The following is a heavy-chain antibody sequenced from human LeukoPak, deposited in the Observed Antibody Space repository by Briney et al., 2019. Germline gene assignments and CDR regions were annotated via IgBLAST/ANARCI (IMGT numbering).Heavy chain of an antibody. J-gene: IGHJ1*01. CDR1: GYTFTSYA. CDR3: ARGMGSSGWPKYFQH. V-gene: IGHV7-4-1*02. Sequence: GASVKVSCKASGYTFTSYAMNWVRQAPGQGLEWMGWINTNTGNPTYAQGFTGRFVFSLDTSVSTAYLQISSLKAEDTAVYYCARGMGSSGWPKYFQHWGQGTLATVSS. D-gene: IGHD6-19*01. CDR2: INTNTGNP.